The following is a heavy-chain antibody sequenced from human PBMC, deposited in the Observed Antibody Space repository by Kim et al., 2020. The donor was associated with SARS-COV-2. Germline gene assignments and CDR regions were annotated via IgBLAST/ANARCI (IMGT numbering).Heavy chain of an antibody. V-gene: IGHV3-49*04. D-gene: IGHD6-25*01. Sequence: GGSLRLSCTASGFTFGDYAMSLVRQAPGKGLEWVGFIRSKAYGGTTEYAASVKGRFTISRDDSKSIAYLQMNSLKTEDTAVYYCTRAEAAADPFDYWGQGTLVTVSS. CDR1: GFTFGDYA. J-gene: IGHJ4*02. CDR3: TRAEAAADPFDY. CDR2: IRSKAYGGTT.